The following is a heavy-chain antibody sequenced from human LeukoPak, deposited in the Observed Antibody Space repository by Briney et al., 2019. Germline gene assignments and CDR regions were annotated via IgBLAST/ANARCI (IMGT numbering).Heavy chain of an antibody. V-gene: IGHV3-11*01. J-gene: IGHJ5*02. CDR3: ARTVPNIILTGYPDH. D-gene: IGHD3-9*01. CDR1: GFTFSDYC. CDR2: ISNSVNTV. Sequence: GGSLRLSCAASGFTFSDYCMTWIPQTPGAGLEWVSYISNSVNTVYYADSVKGRFTISRDNAKNSLYLQMNSLRAEDTAVYYCARTVPNIILTGYPDHWGPGTLVTVSS.